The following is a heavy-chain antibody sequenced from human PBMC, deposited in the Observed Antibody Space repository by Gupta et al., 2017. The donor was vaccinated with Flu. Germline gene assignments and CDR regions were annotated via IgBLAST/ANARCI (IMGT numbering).Heavy chain of an antibody. CDR2: ISYDGSNK. Sequence: QVQLVESGGGVVQPGRSLRLSCAASGFTFSSYGMHWVRQAPGKGLEWVAVISYDGSNKYYADSVKGRFTISRDNSKNTLYLQMNSLRAEDTAVYYCAKGKGEGGSYAFFDYWGQGTLVTVSS. J-gene: IGHJ4*02. V-gene: IGHV3-30*18. D-gene: IGHD1-26*01. CDR3: AKGKGEGGSYAFFDY. CDR1: GFTFSSYG.